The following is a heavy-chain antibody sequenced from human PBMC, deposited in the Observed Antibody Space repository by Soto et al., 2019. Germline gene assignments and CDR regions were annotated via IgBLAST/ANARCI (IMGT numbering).Heavy chain of an antibody. Sequence: EVQLVESGGGLVQPGGSLRLSCAASGFTFSSYWMSWVRQAPGKGLEWVANIKQDGSEKYYVDSVKGRFTISRDNAKNSLYLQMNSLRAEDTAVYYCATDKRWYQLLWPGNPYYFDYWGQGTLVTVSS. J-gene: IGHJ4*02. CDR3: ATDKRWYQLLWPGNPYYFDY. V-gene: IGHV3-7*04. CDR2: IKQDGSEK. D-gene: IGHD2-2*01. CDR1: GFTFSSYW.